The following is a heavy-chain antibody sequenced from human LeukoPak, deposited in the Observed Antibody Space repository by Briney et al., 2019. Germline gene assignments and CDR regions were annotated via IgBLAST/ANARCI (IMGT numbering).Heavy chain of an antibody. J-gene: IGHJ2*01. D-gene: IGHD2-15*01. CDR1: GYRFTSYG. V-gene: IGHV1-3*01. Sequence: ASVKVSCKASGYRFTSYGIQWVRQAPGQRLEWMGWMNAGTGNTKYSQKIQGRVAITRDTSASTTSMELSSLRSEDSAVYYCARDGVALYWYFDLWGRGTPVTVSS. CDR2: MNAGTGNT. CDR3: ARDGVALYWYFDL.